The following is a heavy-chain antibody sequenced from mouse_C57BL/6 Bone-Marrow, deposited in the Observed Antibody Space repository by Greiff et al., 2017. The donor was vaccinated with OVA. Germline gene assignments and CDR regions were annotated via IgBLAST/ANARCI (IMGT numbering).Heavy chain of an antibody. Sequence: QVQLQQSGAELVRPGTSVKMSCKASGYTFTNYWIGWAKQRPGHGLEWIGDIYPGGGYTNYNEKFKGKATLTADKSSSTAYMQLSSLTSEDSAIYYCARRGAITTFDYWGQGTTLTVSS. J-gene: IGHJ2*01. CDR3: ARRGAITTFDY. CDR2: IYPGGGYT. D-gene: IGHD1-1*01. V-gene: IGHV1-63*01. CDR1: GYTFTNYW.